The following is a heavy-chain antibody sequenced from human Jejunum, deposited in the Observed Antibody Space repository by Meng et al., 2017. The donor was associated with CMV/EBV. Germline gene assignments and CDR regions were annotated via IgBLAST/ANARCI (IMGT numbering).Heavy chain of an antibody. CDR3: ARVRYYDFWSGEFDY. Sequence: FTFSDYYMSWIRQAPGKGLEWVSYISSSGSTIYYADSVKGRFTISRDNAKNSLYLQMNSLRAEDTAVYYCARVRYYDFWSGEFDYWGQGTLVTVSS. CDR1: FTFSDYY. V-gene: IGHV3-11*01. D-gene: IGHD3-3*01. CDR2: ISSSGSTI. J-gene: IGHJ4*02.